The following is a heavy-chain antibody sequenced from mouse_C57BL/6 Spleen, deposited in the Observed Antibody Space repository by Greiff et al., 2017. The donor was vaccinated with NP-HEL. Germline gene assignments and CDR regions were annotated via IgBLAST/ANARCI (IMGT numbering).Heavy chain of an antibody. Sequence: EVQVVESEGGLVQPGSSMKLSCTASGFTFSDYYMAWVRQVPEKGLEWVANINYDGSSTYYLDSLKSRFIISRDNAKNILYLQMSSLKSEDTATYYCARDYGNYGRAMDYWGQGTSVTVSS. CDR2: INYDGSST. J-gene: IGHJ4*01. CDR3: ARDYGNYGRAMDY. CDR1: GFTFSDYY. D-gene: IGHD2-1*01. V-gene: IGHV5-16*01.